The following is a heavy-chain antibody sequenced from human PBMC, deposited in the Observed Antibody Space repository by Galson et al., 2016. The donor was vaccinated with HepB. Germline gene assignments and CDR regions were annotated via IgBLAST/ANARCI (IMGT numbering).Heavy chain of an antibody. CDR1: GGSLNGYF. CDR2: IHHTGTT. V-gene: IGHV4-34*01. Sequence: SETLSLTCAVHGGSLNGYFWNWVRQPPGKGLEWIGDIHHTGTTNYNPSLKSRVPISVEKSKNQFFLNVNSVTAADPSVYYCAREVGFPSLGALIDTFNIWGQGTMVTVSS. D-gene: IGHD3-3*01. CDR3: AREVGFPSLGALIDTFNI. J-gene: IGHJ3*02.